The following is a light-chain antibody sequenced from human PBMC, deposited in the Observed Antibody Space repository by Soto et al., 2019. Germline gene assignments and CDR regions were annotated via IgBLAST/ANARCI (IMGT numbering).Light chain of an antibody. CDR1: SSDVGGYNY. V-gene: IGLV2-14*01. CDR2: EVN. CDR3: SSYTSSSTLGV. Sequence: QSALTQPASVSGSPGQSITISCTGTSSDVGGYNYVSWYQQHPGKAPKLMIYEVNNRPSGVSNRFSGSKSGSTASLTISGLQAEDEDDYDCSSYTSSSTLGVFGTGTKVTVL. J-gene: IGLJ1*01.